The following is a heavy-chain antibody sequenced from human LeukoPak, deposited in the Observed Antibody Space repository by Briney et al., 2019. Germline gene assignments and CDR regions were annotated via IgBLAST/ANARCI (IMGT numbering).Heavy chain of an antibody. CDR2: IKQDGSEK. Sequence: GGSLRLSCAASGFTFSNYWMTWVRQAPGKGLEWVANIKQDGSEKYYVDSVKGRFIISRDNAKNSLYLQMNSVRAEDTAVYYCAREGTFGDYRASGDHWGQGALVTVSS. CDR1: GFTFSNYW. J-gene: IGHJ4*02. V-gene: IGHV3-7*03. D-gene: IGHD2-21*02. CDR3: AREGTFGDYRASGDH.